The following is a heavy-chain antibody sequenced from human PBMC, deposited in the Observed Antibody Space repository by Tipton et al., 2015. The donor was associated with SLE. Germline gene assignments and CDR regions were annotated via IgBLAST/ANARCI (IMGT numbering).Heavy chain of an antibody. V-gene: IGHV1-2*02. CDR2: INPSGGDK. Sequence: QSGPEVKKPGASVKVSCKTSGYTFSDYYMHWLRQAPGQGLEWMGYINPSGGDKYYAQKFQDRVTMTTDTSITTAYMQLSSLRLDDTAVYYCARAYSSSWYGYFQHWGQGTRVTVSS. D-gene: IGHD6-13*01. CDR1: GYTFSDYY. CDR3: ARAYSSSWYGYFQH. J-gene: IGHJ3*01.